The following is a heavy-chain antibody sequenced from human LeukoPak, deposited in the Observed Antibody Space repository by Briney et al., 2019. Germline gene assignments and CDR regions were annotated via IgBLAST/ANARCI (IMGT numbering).Heavy chain of an antibody. J-gene: IGHJ4*02. Sequence: ASVKVSCKTSGGTFSSYSISWVRQAPGQGLEWMGRIIPIFGTANYAQKFQGRVTITADESTSTAYMELSSLRSEDTAVYYCAREGSGYFDYWGQGTLVTVSS. V-gene: IGHV1-69*13. CDR3: AREGSGYFDY. CDR2: IIPIFGTA. CDR1: GGTFSSYS.